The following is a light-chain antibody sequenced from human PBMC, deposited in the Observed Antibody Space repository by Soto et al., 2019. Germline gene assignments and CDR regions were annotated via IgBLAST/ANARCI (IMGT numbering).Light chain of an antibody. Sequence: VLLAQSPITLSFSPGGSASLSCSASQNLSRYFLAWYQHKPGQAPRLLISGASRRATGIPDRFSGAGSGTDFTLTISRLEPEDFALYYCQQHDILPITFGQGTRLEIK. CDR2: GAS. CDR1: QNLSRYF. CDR3: QQHDILPIT. V-gene: IGKV3-20*01. J-gene: IGKJ5*01.